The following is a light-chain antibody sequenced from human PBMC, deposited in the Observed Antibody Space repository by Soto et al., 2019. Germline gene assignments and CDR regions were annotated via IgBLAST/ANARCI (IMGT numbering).Light chain of an antibody. CDR2: GAS. CDR1: QSVSIND. CDR3: QHYGSSPPYT. Sequence: EIVLTQSPGTLSLSPGERATLSCRASQSVSINDLAWYQQKPGQAPRLLIYGASIRATGIPDRFSGSGSGTDFTLTISRLEPEDFAVYYCQHYGSSPPYTFGQGTKLKIK. J-gene: IGKJ2*01. V-gene: IGKV3-20*01.